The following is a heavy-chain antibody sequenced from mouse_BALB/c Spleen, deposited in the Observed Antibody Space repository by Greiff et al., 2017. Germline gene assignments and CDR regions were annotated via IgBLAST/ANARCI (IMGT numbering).Heavy chain of an antibody. CDR1: GYTFTSYV. Sequence: LEESGPELVKPGASVKMSCKASGYTFTSYVMHWVKQKPGQGLEWIGYINPYNDGTKYNEKFKGKATLTSDKSSSTAYMELSSLTSEDSAVYYCASGWFAYWGQGTLVTVSA. CDR3: ASGWFAY. CDR2: INPYNDGT. J-gene: IGHJ3*01. V-gene: IGHV1-14*01.